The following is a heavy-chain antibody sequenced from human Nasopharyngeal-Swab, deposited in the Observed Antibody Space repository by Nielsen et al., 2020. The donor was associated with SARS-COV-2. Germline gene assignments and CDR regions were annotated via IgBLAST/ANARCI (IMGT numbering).Heavy chain of an antibody. CDR3: ALETPGIAVAGTTTIDY. V-gene: IGHV3-21*01. Sequence: WIRQPPGKGLEWVSSISSSSSYIYYADSVKGRFTISRDNAKNSLYLQMNSLRAADTAVYYCALETPGIAVAGTTTIDYWGQGTLVTVSS. CDR2: ISSSSSYI. D-gene: IGHD6-19*01. J-gene: IGHJ4*02.